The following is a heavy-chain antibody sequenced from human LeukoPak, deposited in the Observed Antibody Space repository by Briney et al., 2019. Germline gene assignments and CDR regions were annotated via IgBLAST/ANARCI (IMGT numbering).Heavy chain of an antibody. Sequence: GGSLRLSCAASGFTFSSFWIYWVRHAPGKGLVWVSRINSDGSETMYADSVKGRFTISRDNSKNTLYLQMNSLRAEDTAVYYCARGGSGYGDSYYFDYWGQGTLVTVSS. V-gene: IGHV3-74*03. CDR2: INSDGSET. J-gene: IGHJ4*02. CDR1: GFTFSSFW. D-gene: IGHD4-17*01. CDR3: ARGGSGYGDSYYFDY.